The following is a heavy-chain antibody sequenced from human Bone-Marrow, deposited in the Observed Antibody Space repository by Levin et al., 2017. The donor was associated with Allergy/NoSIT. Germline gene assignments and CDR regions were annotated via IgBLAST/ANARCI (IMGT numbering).Heavy chain of an antibody. CDR2: IYSGGST. CDR3: ARGWFGEWLSH. J-gene: IGHJ4*02. D-gene: IGHD3-10*01. CDR1: GFTVSSNY. Sequence: GGSLRLSCAASGFTVSSNYMSWVRQAPGKGPEWVSVIYSGGSTYYADSVKGRFTISRDNSKNTLYLQMNSLGAEDTAVYYCARGWFGEWLSHWGQGTLVTVSS. V-gene: IGHV3-53*01.